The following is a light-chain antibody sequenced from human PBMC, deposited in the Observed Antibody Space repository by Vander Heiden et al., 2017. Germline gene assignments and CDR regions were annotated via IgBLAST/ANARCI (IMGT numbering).Light chain of an antibody. Sequence: QSALTQPASVSGSPGQSITISCTGTSSNIGRYNLVSWYQQYPGKAPKVMIYEVSKRPSGVSNRFSGSKSGNTASLTVSGLQAEDEADYYCCLYEGSRTLVFGGGTKLTVL. CDR2: EVS. J-gene: IGLJ3*02. CDR1: SSNIGRYNL. V-gene: IGLV2-23*02. CDR3: CLYEGSRTLV.